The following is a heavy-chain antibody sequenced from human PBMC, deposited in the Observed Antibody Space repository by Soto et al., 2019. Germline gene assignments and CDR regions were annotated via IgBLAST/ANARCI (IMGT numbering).Heavy chain of an antibody. J-gene: IGHJ4*02. D-gene: IGHD3-10*01. V-gene: IGHV3-53*01. CDR3: GTHPGGGGY. CDR1: GFTVSNNY. CDR2: IYSGGYT. Sequence: EVQLVESGGGLIQPGGSLRLSCAVSGFTVSNNYMSWVRQAPGKGLEGVSVIYSGGYTAYGDSVRGRFTISRDNSKNTLSLKIKPRSADDPAVYYCGTHPGGGGYWGQGTLVTVSS.